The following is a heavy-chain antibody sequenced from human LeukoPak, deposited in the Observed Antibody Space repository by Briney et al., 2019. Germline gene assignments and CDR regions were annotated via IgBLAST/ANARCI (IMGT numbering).Heavy chain of an antibody. J-gene: IGHJ4*02. D-gene: IGHD2/OR15-2a*01. V-gene: IGHV4-4*02. CDR3: TRENRPFCPFAY. CDR2: ISHIGTT. CDR1: GGSIAITNY. Sequence: PSETLSLTCGVSGGSIAITNYWSWVRQAPGKGLEWIGEISHIGTTNYNPSLRSPVTTFLDRAKNQFSLSLTSVTATTSAVYYCTRENRPFCPFAYWGQGVLVTVSS.